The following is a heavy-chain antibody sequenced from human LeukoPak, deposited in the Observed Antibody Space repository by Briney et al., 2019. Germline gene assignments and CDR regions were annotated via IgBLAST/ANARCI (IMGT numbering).Heavy chain of an antibody. Sequence: GESLKISCKGSGYSFTSYWIGWVRQMPGRGLEWMGIIYPGDSDTRYRPSFQGQVTISADKSISTAYLQWSSLKASDTAMYYCARQGGSSWTDFDYWGQGTLVTVSS. CDR3: ARQGGSSWTDFDY. D-gene: IGHD6-13*01. CDR2: IYPGDSDT. V-gene: IGHV5-51*01. J-gene: IGHJ4*02. CDR1: GYSFTSYW.